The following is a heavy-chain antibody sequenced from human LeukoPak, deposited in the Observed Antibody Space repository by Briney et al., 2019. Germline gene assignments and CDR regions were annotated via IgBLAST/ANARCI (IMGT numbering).Heavy chain of an antibody. V-gene: IGHV3-48*04. J-gene: IGHJ4*02. CDR1: GFTFSNCA. CDR2: ISDSSTST. Sequence: GGSLRLSCAASGFTFSNCAMDWVRQSPGEGLEWLAYISDSSTSTYYADSVRGRFSISRDNAKNSLFLQMNSLRAEDTAVYYCAREYDYFDYWGQGTLVTVSS. CDR3: AREYDYFDY.